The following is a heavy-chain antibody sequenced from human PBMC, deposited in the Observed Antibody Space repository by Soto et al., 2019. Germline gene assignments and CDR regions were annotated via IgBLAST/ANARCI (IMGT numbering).Heavy chain of an antibody. D-gene: IGHD4-4*01. J-gene: IGHJ6*02. V-gene: IGHV3-30-3*01. CDR3: ARARDYRTYYYYYGMDV. CDR2: ISYDGSNK. CDR1: GFTFSSYA. Sequence: GGPLRLSCAASGFTFSSYAMHWVRQAPGKGLEWVAVISYDGSNKYYADSVKGRFTISRDNSKNTLYLQMNSLRAEDTAVYYCARARDYRTYYYYYGMDVWGQGTTVTVSS.